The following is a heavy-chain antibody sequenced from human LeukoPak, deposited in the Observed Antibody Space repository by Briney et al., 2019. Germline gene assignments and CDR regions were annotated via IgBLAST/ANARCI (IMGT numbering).Heavy chain of an antibody. CDR3: ARGGYDQTGDY. CDR2: ISSSSSYI. V-gene: IGHV3-21*01. D-gene: IGHD5-12*01. J-gene: IGHJ4*02. Sequence: GGSLRLSCAASGFTFSSYSMNWVRQAPGKGLEWVSSISSSSSYIYYADSVKGRFTISRDNAMNSLYLQMNSLRAEDTAVYYCARGGYDQTGDYWGQGTLVTVSS. CDR1: GFTFSSYS.